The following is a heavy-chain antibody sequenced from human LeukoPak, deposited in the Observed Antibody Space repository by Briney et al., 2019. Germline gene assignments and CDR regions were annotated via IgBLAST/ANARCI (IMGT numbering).Heavy chain of an antibody. Sequence: ASVKVSCKASGYTFSDYYIHWVRQAPGQGLEWMGWVSPNSGVTNYAQKFQDRATMTRDTSISTAYMELSSLTSGDTAVYYCAAGGRDGWYFDLWGRGTLLTVSS. J-gene: IGHJ2*01. D-gene: IGHD2-15*01. CDR2: VSPNSGVT. CDR1: GYTFSDYY. V-gene: IGHV1-2*02. CDR3: AAGGRDGWYFDL.